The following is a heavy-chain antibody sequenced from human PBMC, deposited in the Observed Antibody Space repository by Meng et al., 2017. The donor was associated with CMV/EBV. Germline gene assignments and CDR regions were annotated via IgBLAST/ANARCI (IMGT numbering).Heavy chain of an antibody. Sequence: SETLSLTCTVSGGSISSSSYYWGWIRQPPGKGLEWIGSIYYSGSTYYNPSLKSRVTISVDTSKNQSSLKLSSVTAADTAVYYCASPLRFLEWSDAFDIWGQGTMVTVSS. CDR3: ASPLRFLEWSDAFDI. J-gene: IGHJ3*02. D-gene: IGHD3-3*01. V-gene: IGHV4-39*07. CDR1: GGSISSSSYY. CDR2: IYYSGST.